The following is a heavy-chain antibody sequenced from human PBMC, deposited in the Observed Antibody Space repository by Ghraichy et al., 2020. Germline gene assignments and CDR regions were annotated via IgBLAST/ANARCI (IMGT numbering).Heavy chain of an antibody. CDR2: ISGSGGST. J-gene: IGHJ6*03. CDR3: AKSPPSYSSGWYRYYYYYMDV. D-gene: IGHD6-19*01. V-gene: IGHV3-23*01. Sequence: GESLNISCAASGFTFSSYAMSWVRQAPGKGLEWVSAISGSGGSTYYADSVKGRFTISRDNSKNTLYLQMNSLRAEDTAVYYCAKSPPSYSSGWYRYYYYYMDVWGKGTTVTVSS. CDR1: GFTFSSYA.